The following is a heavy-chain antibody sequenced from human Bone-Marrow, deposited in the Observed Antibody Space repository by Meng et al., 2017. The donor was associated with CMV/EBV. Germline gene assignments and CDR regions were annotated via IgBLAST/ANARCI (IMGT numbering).Heavy chain of an antibody. Sequence: GESLKISCAASGFTFGSYGFHWVRQAPGKGLEWVSFTQYDGTKKYYVDSVKGRFTISRDNSKNTLYLQMNSLRAEDTAVYYCARDSHDFWSGYYQVYYYGMDVWGQGTTVTVSS. V-gene: IGHV3-30*02. CDR2: TQYDGTKK. CDR3: ARDSHDFWSGYYQVYYYGMDV. CDR1: GFTFGSYG. D-gene: IGHD3-3*01. J-gene: IGHJ6*02.